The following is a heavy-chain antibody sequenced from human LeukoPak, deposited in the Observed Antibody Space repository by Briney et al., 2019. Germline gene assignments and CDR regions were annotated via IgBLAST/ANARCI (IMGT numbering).Heavy chain of an antibody. CDR2: ISYDGSNK. J-gene: IGHJ4*02. Sequence: SGGSLRLSCAASGFTFSSYGMHWVRQAPGKGLEWVAVISYDGSNKYYADSVKGRFTISRDNSKNSLYLQMNSLRAEDTAVYYCARDYCSGGSCYGTIFDYWGQGTLVTVSS. V-gene: IGHV3-30*03. CDR3: ARDYCSGGSCYGTIFDY. D-gene: IGHD2-15*01. CDR1: GFTFSSYG.